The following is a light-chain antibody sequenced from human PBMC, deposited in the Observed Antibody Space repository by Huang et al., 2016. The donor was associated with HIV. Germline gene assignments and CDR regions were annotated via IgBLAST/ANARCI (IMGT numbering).Light chain of an antibody. CDR2: LGA. Sequence: DIVMTQSPLSLSVTPGEPASISCRSSQSLLQSNGYMYLDWYVPKPGQALQLLIDLGASRASGVPDRFSGIASGTDFSLRISRVEAEDVGVYYCMQALQTPWTFGQGTKVEIK. CDR3: MQALQTPWT. J-gene: IGKJ1*01. CDR1: QSLLQSNGYMY. V-gene: IGKV2-28*01.